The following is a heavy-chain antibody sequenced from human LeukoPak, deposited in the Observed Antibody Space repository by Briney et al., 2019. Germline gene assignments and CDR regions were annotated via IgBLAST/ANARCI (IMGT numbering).Heavy chain of an antibody. CDR1: GFTFSSYA. D-gene: IGHD3-22*01. CDR2: ISGSGGST. J-gene: IGHJ6*02. Sequence: GGSLRLSCAASGFTFSSYAMSWVRQAPGRGLEWVSAISGSGGSTYYADSVKGRFTISRDNSKDTLYLQMNRLRAEDTAIFYCAKAASRCYDSSGSFVDVWGQGTTVTVSS. V-gene: IGHV3-23*01. CDR3: AKAASRCYDSSGSFVDV.